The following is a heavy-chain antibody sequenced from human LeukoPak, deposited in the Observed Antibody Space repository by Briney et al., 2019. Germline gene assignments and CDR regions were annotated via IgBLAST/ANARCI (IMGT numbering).Heavy chain of an antibody. Sequence: PGGSLRLSCAASGFTFSSYAMNWVRQAPGKGLEWVSAISGSGGSTYYADSVKGRFTISRDNSKNTLYLQMNSLRAEDTAVYYCAKESSGYDYATLYYFDYWGQGTLVTVSS. CDR3: AKESSGYDYATLYYFDY. D-gene: IGHD5-12*01. V-gene: IGHV3-23*01. J-gene: IGHJ4*02. CDR1: GFTFSSYA. CDR2: ISGSGGST.